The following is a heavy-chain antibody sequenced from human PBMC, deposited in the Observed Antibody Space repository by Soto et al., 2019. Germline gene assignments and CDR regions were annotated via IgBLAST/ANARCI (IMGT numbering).Heavy chain of an antibody. CDR2: ISYDGSNK. CDR3: AKDRQVLVYYGMDV. V-gene: IGHV3-30*18. CDR1: GFTFSSYG. J-gene: IGHJ6*02. Sequence: QVQLLESGGGVVQPGRSLRLSCAASGFTFSSYGMHWVRQAPGKGLEWVAVISYDGSNKYYADSVKGRFTISRDNSKNTLYLQMNSLRAEDTAVYYCAKDRQVLVYYGMDVWGQGTTVTVSS.